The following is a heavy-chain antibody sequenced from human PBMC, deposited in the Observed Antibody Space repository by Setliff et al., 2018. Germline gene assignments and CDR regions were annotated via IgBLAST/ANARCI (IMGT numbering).Heavy chain of an antibody. CDR3: AHIAGGGNSPRHDY. D-gene: IGHD2-21*01. Sequence: ESGPTLVNPTQTLTLTCTFSGSSLSTSLVGVGWIRQPPGKALEWLALIYWNDEKRYSPSLKSRLTITKDTSKNQVVLTMTNMDPVDTATYYCAHIAGGGNSPRHDYWGQGTLVTVSS. J-gene: IGHJ4*02. CDR2: IYWNDEK. CDR1: GSSLSTSLVG. V-gene: IGHV2-5*01.